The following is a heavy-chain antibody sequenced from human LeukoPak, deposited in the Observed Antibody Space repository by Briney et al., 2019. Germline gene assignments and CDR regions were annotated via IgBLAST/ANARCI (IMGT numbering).Heavy chain of an antibody. CDR2: TSSSDAGT. V-gene: IGHV3-23*01. CDR3: AKAPVTSCRGAYCYPFDS. D-gene: IGHD2-21*01. CDR1: GFTLSTYA. Sequence: GGSLRLSCAASGFTLSTYAMSWVRQTPGKGLEWVAATSSSDAGTYHADSVRGRFTISRDNSKNTLYLQMNSLRAEDAAVYFCAKAPVTSCRGAYCYPFDSWGQGTLVTVST. J-gene: IGHJ4*02.